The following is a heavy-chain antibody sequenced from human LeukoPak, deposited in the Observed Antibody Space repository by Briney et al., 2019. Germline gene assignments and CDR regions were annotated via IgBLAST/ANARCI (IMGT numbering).Heavy chain of an antibody. Sequence: SETLSLTCAVYGGSFSGYYCSWIRQPPGKGLEWIGEINHSGSTNYNPSLKSRVTISVDTSKNQFSLKLSSVTAADTAVYYCARETMVRGVYDYWGQGTLVAVSS. CDR1: GGSFSGYY. D-gene: IGHD3-10*01. J-gene: IGHJ4*02. V-gene: IGHV4-34*01. CDR3: ARETMVRGVYDY. CDR2: INHSGST.